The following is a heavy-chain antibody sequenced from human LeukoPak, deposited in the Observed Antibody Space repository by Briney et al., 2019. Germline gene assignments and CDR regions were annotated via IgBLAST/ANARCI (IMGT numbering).Heavy chain of an antibody. J-gene: IGHJ6*03. CDR3: ARDQGGDSGTYFRYYYYYYLDV. D-gene: IGHD1-26*01. CDR2: IYSSGNT. V-gene: IGHV4-4*07. Sequence: SEPLSLTCTVSGGSISSYYWNWIRQPAGKGLEWIGRIYSSGNTNYNPSLKSRVSMSVDTSKNQFSLKLSSVTAADTAVYYCARDQGGDSGTYFRYYYYYYLDVWGKGTTVTVSS. CDR1: GGSISSYY.